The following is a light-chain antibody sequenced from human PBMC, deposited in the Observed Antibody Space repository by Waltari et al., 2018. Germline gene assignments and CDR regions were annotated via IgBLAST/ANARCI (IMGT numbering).Light chain of an antibody. CDR1: SDDVGGYDY. Sequence: QSALTQPASVSGSPGQSITISCTGTSDDVGGYDYVSWYQHHPGQAPKLMIYDVSDRPSGVSNRFSGSRSANTASLAISGLQAEDEAHYYCGSYTSSDTWIFGGGTKLTVL. J-gene: IGLJ2*01. V-gene: IGLV2-14*03. CDR2: DVS. CDR3: GSYTSSDTWI.